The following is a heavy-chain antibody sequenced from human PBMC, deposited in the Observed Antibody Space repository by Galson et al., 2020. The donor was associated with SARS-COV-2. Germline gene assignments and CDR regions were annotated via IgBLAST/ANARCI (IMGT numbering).Heavy chain of an antibody. Sequence: GESLKISCAASGFTFSSYGMHWVRQAPGKGLEWVAVIWYDGSNKYYADSVKGRFTISRDNSKNTLYLQMNSLRAEDTAVYHCARALLPIYGMDVWGQGTTVTVSS. J-gene: IGHJ6*02. CDR3: ARALLPIYGMDV. V-gene: IGHV3-33*01. CDR2: IWYDGSNK. CDR1: GFTFSSYG. D-gene: IGHD3-10*01.